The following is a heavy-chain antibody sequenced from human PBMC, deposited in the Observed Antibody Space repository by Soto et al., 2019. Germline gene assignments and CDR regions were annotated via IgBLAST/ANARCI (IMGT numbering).Heavy chain of an antibody. CDR2: ISYDGSNK. V-gene: IGHV3-30*18. J-gene: IGHJ5*02. CDR1: GFTFSSYG. CDR3: AKDVLGYCSGGSCYSGPWFDP. D-gene: IGHD2-15*01. Sequence: HPGGSLRLSCAASGFTFSSYGMHWVRQAPGKGLEWVAVISYDGSNKYYADSVKGRFTISRDNSKNTLYLQMNSLRAEDTAVYYCAKDVLGYCSGGSCYSGPWFDPWGQGTLVTVSS.